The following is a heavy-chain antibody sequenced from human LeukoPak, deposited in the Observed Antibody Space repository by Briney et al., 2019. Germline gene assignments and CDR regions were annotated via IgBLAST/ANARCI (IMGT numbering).Heavy chain of an antibody. V-gene: IGHV1-69*05. J-gene: IGHJ6*03. D-gene: IGHD1-26*01. CDR1: GGTFSSYA. CDR2: IIPIFGTA. Sequence: GASVKVSYKASGGTFSSYAISWVRQAPGQGLEWMGGIIPIFGTANYAQKFQGRVTITTDESTSTAYMELSSLRSEDTAVYYCARVGHDRRYYYYMDVWGKGTTVTVSS. CDR3: ARVGHDRRYYYYMDV.